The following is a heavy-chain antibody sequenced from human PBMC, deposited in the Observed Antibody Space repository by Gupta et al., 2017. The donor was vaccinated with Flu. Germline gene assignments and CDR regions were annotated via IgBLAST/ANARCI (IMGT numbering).Heavy chain of an antibody. CDR2: INHSGST. J-gene: IGHJ6*02. V-gene: IGHV4-34*01. CDR3: ARGRGYCSGGSGPTNYYYGMDV. CDR1: GGSFSVYY. Sequence: QVQLQQWGAGLLKPSETLSLTCAVYGGSFSVYYWSWIRQPPGKGLEWIGEINHSGSTNYNPSLKSRVTISVDTSKNQFSLKLSSVTAADTAVYYCARGRGYCSGGSGPTNYYYGMDVWGQGTTVTVSS. D-gene: IGHD2-15*01.